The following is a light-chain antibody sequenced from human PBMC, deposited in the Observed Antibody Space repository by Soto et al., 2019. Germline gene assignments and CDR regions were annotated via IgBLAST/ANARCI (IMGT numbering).Light chain of an antibody. CDR3: CSYAGKFTHVV. V-gene: IGLV2-11*01. J-gene: IGLJ2*01. CDR1: SSDVGSDYNY. CDR2: DVT. Sequence: QSVLTQPRSVSGSPGQSVTISCTGTSSDVGSDYNYVSWYQQHPGNAPKLMIYDVTKRPSGVPDRFSGSKSGNTASLTISGLQAEDEADYYCCSYAGKFTHVVFGGGTKLTVL.